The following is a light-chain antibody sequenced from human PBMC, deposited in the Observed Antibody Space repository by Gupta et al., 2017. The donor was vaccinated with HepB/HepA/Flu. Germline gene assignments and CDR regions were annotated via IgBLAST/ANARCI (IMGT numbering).Light chain of an antibody. CDR2: TNN. CDR3: AAWDDSLSGWV. CDR1: RSDIGINY. V-gene: IGLV1-47*01. Sequence: QSVLTQPPSVSGTPGQRVTISCSGSRSDIGINYVYWYQQFPGTAPKLLIYTNNQRPSGVPDRFSGSKSGTSASLAISGLRAEDEADYYCAAWDDSLSGWVFGGGTKLTVL. J-gene: IGLJ3*02.